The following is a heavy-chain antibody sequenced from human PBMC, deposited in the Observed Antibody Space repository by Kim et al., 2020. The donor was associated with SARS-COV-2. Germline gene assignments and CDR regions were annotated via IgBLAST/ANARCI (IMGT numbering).Heavy chain of an antibody. CDR2: ISGGDGSR. D-gene: IGHD3-16*01. J-gene: IGHJ4*02. CDR1: GFTFVNYA. V-gene: IGHV3-23*01. Sequence: GGSLRLSCAASGFTFVNYAMTWVRLAPGKGLEWVSGISGGDGSRSYADSVKGRFTISRDNSKNTLFLQMNSLRVEDTALYYCAKGAGYGGGSYTFDNWGKGALVTVSS. CDR3: AKGAGYGGGSYTFDN.